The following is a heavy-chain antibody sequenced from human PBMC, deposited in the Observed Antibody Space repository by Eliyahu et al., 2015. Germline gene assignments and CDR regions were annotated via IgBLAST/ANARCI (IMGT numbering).Heavy chain of an antibody. CDR3: ARGVQAYTHGRGFVAVTGTAPYFDS. D-gene: IGHD2-21*02. V-gene: IGHV4-34*02. Sequence: QVQLQQWGAGLLKPSETLSLTCSVSGGSFXXHFGNWIRQPPGKGLEFIGEVNHDGATFYNASLKGRVTISLDMAKNEISLKLRSVTAADTAVYYCARGVQAYTHGRGFVAVTGTAPYFDSWGQGTLVTVSS. CDR1: GGSFXXHF. J-gene: IGHJ4*02. CDR2: VNHDGAT.